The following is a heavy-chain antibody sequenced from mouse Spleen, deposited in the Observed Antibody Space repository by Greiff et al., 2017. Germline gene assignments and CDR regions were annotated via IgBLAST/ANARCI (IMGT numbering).Heavy chain of an antibody. Sequence: VHVKQSGTVLARPGASVKMSCKTSGYTFTSYWMHWVKQRPGQGLEWIGAIYPGNSDTSYNQKFKGKAKLTAVTSASTAYMELSSLTNEDSAVYYCTGITTWFAYWGQGTLVTVSA. J-gene: IGHJ3*01. CDR3: TGITTWFAY. CDR1: GYTFTSYW. CDR2: IYPGNSDT. V-gene: IGHV1-5*01. D-gene: IGHD2-4*01.